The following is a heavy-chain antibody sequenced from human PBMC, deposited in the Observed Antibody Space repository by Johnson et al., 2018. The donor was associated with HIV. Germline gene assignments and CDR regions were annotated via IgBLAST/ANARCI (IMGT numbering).Heavy chain of an antibody. Sequence: VQLVESGGGLVQPGRSLRLSCAASGFTFDDYAMHWVRQAPGKGLEWVSGISWNSGSIGYADSVKGRFTISRDNAKNSLYLQMNSLRAEDTALYYCAKVGGLRWQTWGAFDIWGQGTMVTVSS. D-gene: IGHD4-23*01. J-gene: IGHJ3*02. CDR3: AKVGGLRWQTWGAFDI. CDR1: GFTFDDYA. V-gene: IGHV3-9*01. CDR2: ISWNSGSI.